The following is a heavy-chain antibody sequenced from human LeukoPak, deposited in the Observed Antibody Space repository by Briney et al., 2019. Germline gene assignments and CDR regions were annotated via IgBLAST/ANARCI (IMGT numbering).Heavy chain of an antibody. CDR2: IIPIFGTA. V-gene: IGHV1-69*05. D-gene: IGHD2-2*01. J-gene: IGHJ6*03. Sequence: SVKVSCKASGGTFSGYAISWVRQAPGQGLEWMGGIIPIFGTANYAQKFQGRVTITTDESTSTAYMELSSLRSEDTAVYYCAREVVPVFDYYYYMDVWGKGTTVTVSS. CDR1: GGTFSGYA. CDR3: AREVVPVFDYYYYMDV.